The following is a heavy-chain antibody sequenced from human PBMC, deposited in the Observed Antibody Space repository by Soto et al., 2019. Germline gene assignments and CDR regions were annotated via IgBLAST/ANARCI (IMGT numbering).Heavy chain of an antibody. V-gene: IGHV3-23*01. Sequence: VGSLRLCCAASGFTFSSYAMSWVRQAPGKGLEWVSAISGSGGSTYYADSVKGRFTISRDNSKNTLYLQMNSLRAEDTAVYYCAVTTGTTSFDYWGQGTLVTVSS. D-gene: IGHD1-7*01. J-gene: IGHJ4*02. CDR3: AVTTGTTSFDY. CDR2: ISGSGGST. CDR1: GFTFSSYA.